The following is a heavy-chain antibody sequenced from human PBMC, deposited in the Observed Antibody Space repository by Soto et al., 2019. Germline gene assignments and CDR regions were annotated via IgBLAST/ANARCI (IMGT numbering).Heavy chain of an antibody. V-gene: IGHV6-1*01. CDR1: GDNVSSNSAA. Sequence: TQTLPLTCAISGDNVSSNSAAWNWIRQSPSRGLEWLGRTCYRSKWYNDYAVSVKSRITINPDTSKNQFSLQLNSVTPEDTAVYYCARGSSGWDYYYYGMDVWGQGTTVTSP. CDR2: TCYRSKWYN. D-gene: IGHD6-19*01. J-gene: IGHJ6*02. CDR3: ARGSSGWDYYYYGMDV.